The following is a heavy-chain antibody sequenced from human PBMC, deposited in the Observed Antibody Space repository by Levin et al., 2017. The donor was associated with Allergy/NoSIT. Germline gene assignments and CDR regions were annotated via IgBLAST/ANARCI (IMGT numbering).Heavy chain of an antibody. CDR3: ARGAATGTSLFDY. V-gene: IGHV3-48*02. D-gene: IGHD6-13*01. CDR2: ISSSTTTI. CDR1: GFTFSIYT. J-gene: IGHJ4*02. Sequence: RGESLKISCAASGFTFSIYTMNWVRQAPGKGLEWVSHISSSTTTIHYADSVKGRFTISRDNAKNSLFLQMNSLRDEDTAVYYCARGAATGTSLFDYWGQGTLVTVSS.